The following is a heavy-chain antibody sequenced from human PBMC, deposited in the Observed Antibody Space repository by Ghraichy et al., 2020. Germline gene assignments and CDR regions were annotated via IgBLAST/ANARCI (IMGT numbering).Heavy chain of an antibody. CDR1: GFTFSSHW. D-gene: IGHD3-9*01. V-gene: IGHV3-74*01. CDR2: IHVDGST. J-gene: IGHJ4*02. CDR3: VRESLTGNYRTADY. Sequence: GGSLRLSCAASGFTFSSHWMHWVRRVPGKGLVWVSRIHVDGSTVYADSVKGRFTVSRNNADNMLYLQMNSLRAEDTAIYYCVRESLTGNYRTADYWGQGTLVTVSS.